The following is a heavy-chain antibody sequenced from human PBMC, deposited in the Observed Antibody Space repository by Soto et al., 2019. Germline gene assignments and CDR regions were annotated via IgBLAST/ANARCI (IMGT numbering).Heavy chain of an antibody. D-gene: IGHD4-17*01. Sequence: SETLSLTCAVYGGSFSGHYWNWIRQPPGKGLEWIGEINHSGSTNYNPSLKSRVTISVDTSKNQFSLKLSSVTAADTAVYYCARVDYGDFIDYWGQGTLVTVSS. CDR2: INHSGST. V-gene: IGHV4-34*01. J-gene: IGHJ4*02. CDR3: ARVDYGDFIDY. CDR1: GGSFSGHY.